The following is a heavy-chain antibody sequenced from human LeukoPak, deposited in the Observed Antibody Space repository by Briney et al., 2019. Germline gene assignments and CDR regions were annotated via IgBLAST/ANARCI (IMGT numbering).Heavy chain of an antibody. Sequence: SETLSLTCTVSGGSFNSYSYYWGWVRQPPGKGLEWIGSIYYSGNTYYNPSLKSRVTISVDMSKNQFSLKLSSVTAADTAVYYCARVLWLMDYYYYMDVWGKGTTVTVS. CDR1: GGSFNSYSYY. V-gene: IGHV4-39*07. CDR3: ARVLWLMDYYYYMDV. J-gene: IGHJ6*03. D-gene: IGHD5-18*01. CDR2: IYYSGNT.